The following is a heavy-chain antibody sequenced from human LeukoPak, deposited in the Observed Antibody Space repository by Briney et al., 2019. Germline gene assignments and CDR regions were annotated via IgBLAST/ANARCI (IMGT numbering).Heavy chain of an antibody. CDR2: TYYRSKWYY. CDR1: GDSVSSNSVA. Sequence: SQTLSLTCAISGDSVSSNSVAWNWIRQSPSRGLEWLGRTYYRSKWYYGYAVSVKSRITINPDTSKNQFSLQLNSVTPEDTAVYYCARRRNWYFDLWGRGTLVTVSS. V-gene: IGHV6-1*01. J-gene: IGHJ2*01. CDR3: ARRRNWYFDL.